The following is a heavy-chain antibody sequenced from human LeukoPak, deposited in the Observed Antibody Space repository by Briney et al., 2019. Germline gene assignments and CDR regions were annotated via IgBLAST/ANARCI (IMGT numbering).Heavy chain of an antibody. CDR2: IYPGDSDT. Sequence: GESLKISCKGSGYSFTSYWIGWVRQVPGKGLEWMGIIYPGDSDTRYSPSFQGQVTISADKSISTAYLQWSSLKASDTAMYYCARLPYCSSTSCYDSYYYGMDVWGQGTTVTVSS. J-gene: IGHJ6*02. D-gene: IGHD2-2*01. CDR1: GYSFTSYW. CDR3: ARLPYCSSTSCYDSYYYGMDV. V-gene: IGHV5-51*01.